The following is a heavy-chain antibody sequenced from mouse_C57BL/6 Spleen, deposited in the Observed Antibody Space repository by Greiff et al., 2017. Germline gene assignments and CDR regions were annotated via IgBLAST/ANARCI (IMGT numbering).Heavy chain of an antibody. V-gene: IGHV1-82*01. J-gene: IGHJ3*01. CDR3: ARGGLYYGYDGTAWFAY. CDR1: GYAFSSSW. CDR2: IYPGDGDT. Sequence: QVQLQQSGAELVMPGASVKLSCKASGYAFSSSWMNWVKPRPGKGLEWIGRIYPGDGDTNYNGKFKGKATLTADKSSSTAYMQLSSLTSEDSAVYFCARGGLYYGYDGTAWFAYWGQGTLVTVSA. D-gene: IGHD2-2*01.